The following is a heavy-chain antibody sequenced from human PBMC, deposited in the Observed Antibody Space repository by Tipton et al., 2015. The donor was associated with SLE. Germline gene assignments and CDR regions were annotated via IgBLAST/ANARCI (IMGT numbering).Heavy chain of an antibody. D-gene: IGHD2-15*01. CDR1: GFSFSNFW. J-gene: IGHJ3*02. V-gene: IGHV3-7*01. CDR3: ARGQCSGAFCYYRDALDI. Sequence: SLRLSCAASGFSFSNFWMTWVRQAPGKGLEWVANINEDGSQKHYVDSLKGRFTISRDNSKNSLFLQMNSLRAEDTAVYYCARGQCSGAFCYYRDALDIWGQGTRVSVSS. CDR2: INEDGSQK.